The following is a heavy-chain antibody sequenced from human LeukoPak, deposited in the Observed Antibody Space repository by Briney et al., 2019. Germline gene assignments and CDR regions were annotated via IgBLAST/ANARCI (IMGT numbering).Heavy chain of an antibody. D-gene: IGHD1-26*01. CDR3: ARGGSDYYFDY. CDR1: GFTFSSYS. CDR2: ISSSSSYI. Sequence: GGSLRLSCAASGFTFSSYSMNWVRQAPGKGLEWVSSISSSSSYIYYADSVKGRFTISRDNAKNSLYPQMNSLRAEDTAVYYCARGGSDYYFDYWGQGTLVSVSS. V-gene: IGHV3-21*01. J-gene: IGHJ4*02.